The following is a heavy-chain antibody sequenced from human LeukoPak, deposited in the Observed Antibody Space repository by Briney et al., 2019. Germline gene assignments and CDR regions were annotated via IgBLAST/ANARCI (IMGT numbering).Heavy chain of an antibody. CDR2: INPSGGST. CDR3: ARGRAAPNDAFDI. V-gene: IGHV1-46*03. CDR1: GYTFTSYY. J-gene: IGHJ3*02. D-gene: IGHD2-15*01. Sequence: ASVKASCKASGYTFTSYYMHWVRQAPGQGLEWMGIINPSGGSTSYAQRFQGRVTMTRDTSTSTVYMELSSLRSEDTAVYYCARGRAAPNDAFDIWGQGTMVTVSS.